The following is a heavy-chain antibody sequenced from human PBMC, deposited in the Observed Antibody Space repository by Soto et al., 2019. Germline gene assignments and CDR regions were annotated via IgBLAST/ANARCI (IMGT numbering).Heavy chain of an antibody. CDR3: AREDDGGDRDYYGLDV. D-gene: IGHD2-21*02. CDR1: GCNISYEYYH. J-gene: IGHJ6*02. V-gene: IGHV4-30-4*08. Sequence: SETLSLTCTVSGCNISYEYYHWTWIRQSPGKGLEWIGYIHYSGSIIYNPSFKSRVTISVDTSKNQFSLQLSSVTAADTAVYFCAREDDGGDRDYYGLDVWGQGTTVTVSS. CDR2: IHYSGSI.